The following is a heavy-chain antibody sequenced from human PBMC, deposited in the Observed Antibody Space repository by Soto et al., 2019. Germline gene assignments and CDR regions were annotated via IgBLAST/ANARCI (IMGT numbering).Heavy chain of an antibody. CDR2: SYSGGST. J-gene: IGHJ4*02. V-gene: IGHV3-53*04. D-gene: IGHD3-10*01. CDR3: ERETYGSGSYYPDY. Sequence: EVQLVESGGGLVQPGGSLRLSCAASGFTVSSNYMSWVRQAPGKGLEWVSVSYSGGSTYYADSVKGRFTISRHNSKNTLDRQMHRLRAEDTAVYYWERETYGSGSYYPDYWGQGTLVTVSS. CDR1: GFTVSSNY.